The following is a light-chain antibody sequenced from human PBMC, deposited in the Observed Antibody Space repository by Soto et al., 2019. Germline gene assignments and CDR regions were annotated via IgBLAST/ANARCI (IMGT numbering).Light chain of an antibody. CDR2: GTS. V-gene: IGKV3-15*01. CDR3: QQYNNWPHT. Sequence: EVVMTQSPATLSVSPGERGTLSCRASQSVNTNLAWYQQKPGQAPTRLIYGTSSRATGIPARISGSGSGTEFTLTISSLQSEDFAVYYCQQYNNWPHTFGQGTKVDIK. CDR1: QSVNTN. J-gene: IGKJ2*01.